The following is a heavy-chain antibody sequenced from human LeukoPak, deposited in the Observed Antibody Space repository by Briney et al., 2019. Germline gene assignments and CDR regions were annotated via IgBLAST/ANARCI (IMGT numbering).Heavy chain of an antibody. CDR1: GFILSNCA. D-gene: IGHD5-12*01. Sequence: GGSLRLSCAASGFILSNCAMTWVRQAPGKGLEWVSGIDTKGTRTYYADSVRGRFTISRDNSKNTLFLQMNSLRAEDTAVYYCVKEVVATIPPLWGQGTLVTVSS. V-gene: IGHV3-23*01. J-gene: IGHJ4*02. CDR3: VKEVVATIPPL. CDR2: IDTKGTRT.